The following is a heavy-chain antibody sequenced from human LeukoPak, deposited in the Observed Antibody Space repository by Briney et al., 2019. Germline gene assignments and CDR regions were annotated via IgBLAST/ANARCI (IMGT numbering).Heavy chain of an antibody. CDR3: ARPRQLWSYGMDV. CDR2: MNPNSGIT. D-gene: IGHD5-18*01. V-gene: IGHV1-8*01. Sequence: ASVKVSCKASGNTFTSYDINWVRQAPGQGLEWMGWMNPNSGITVYAQKFQGRVTMTRNTSINPAYMELSSLRSEDTAVYYCARPRQLWSYGMDVWGQGTTVTVSS. J-gene: IGHJ6*02. CDR1: GNTFTSYD.